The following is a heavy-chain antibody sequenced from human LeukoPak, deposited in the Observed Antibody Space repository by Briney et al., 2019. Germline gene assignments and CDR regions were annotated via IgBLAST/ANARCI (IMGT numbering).Heavy chain of an antibody. D-gene: IGHD2-2*01. CDR1: EFTFRTYS. V-gene: IGHV3-21*06. Sequence: GGSLRLSCAASEFTFRTYSMNWVRQAPGKGLEWVSSITGSSSYIFYADSVKGRFTISRDNARNSLYLQMNSLRAEDTAVYYCVRDGCSSSSCYAIQYFDYWGQGALVTASS. CDR2: ITGSSSYI. J-gene: IGHJ4*02. CDR3: VRDGCSSSSCYAIQYFDY.